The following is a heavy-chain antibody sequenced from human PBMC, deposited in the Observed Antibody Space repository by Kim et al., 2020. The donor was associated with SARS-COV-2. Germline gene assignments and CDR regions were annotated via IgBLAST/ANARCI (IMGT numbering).Heavy chain of an antibody. Sequence: ASVKVSCKASGYTFTSYGISWVRQAPGQGLEWMGWISAYNGNTNYAQKLQGRVTMTTDTSTSTAYMELRSLRSDDTAVYYCARDCPVWDMVRGVSFDYWGQGTLVTVSS. J-gene: IGHJ4*02. CDR3: ARDCPVWDMVRGVSFDY. V-gene: IGHV1-18*01. CDR2: ISAYNGNT. D-gene: IGHD3-10*01. CDR1: GYTFTSYG.